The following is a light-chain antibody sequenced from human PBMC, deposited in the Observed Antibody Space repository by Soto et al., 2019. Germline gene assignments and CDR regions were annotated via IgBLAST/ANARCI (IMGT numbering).Light chain of an antibody. V-gene: IGKV3-11*01. CDR2: DAS. CDR1: QSVANY. CDR3: QQRSNWPAT. Sequence: EVVLTQSPATLSFSPGERATLSCRASQSVANYLAWYQQKPGQAPMLLIYDASTRATGVPARFSGSGSGTDFTRTISRLEPEYFAVYYCQQRSNWPATFGPGTKVELK. J-gene: IGKJ1*01.